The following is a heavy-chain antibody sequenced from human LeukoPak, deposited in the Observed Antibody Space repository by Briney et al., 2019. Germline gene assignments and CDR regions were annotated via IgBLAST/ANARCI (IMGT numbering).Heavy chain of an antibody. Sequence: WASVKVSCKASGYTLNDLSIHWVRQAPGKGLEWMGGFDPEDGETIYAQKFRGRLTMTEDTSTDTAYMELSSLRSDDTAVYYCKTDLDYWGQGSLVTVSS. CDR1: GYTLNDLS. V-gene: IGHV1-24*01. J-gene: IGHJ4*02. CDR3: KTDLDY. CDR2: FDPEDGET.